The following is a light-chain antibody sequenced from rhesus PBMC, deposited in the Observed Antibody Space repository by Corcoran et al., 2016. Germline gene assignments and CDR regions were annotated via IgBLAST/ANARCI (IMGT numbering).Light chain of an antibody. CDR2: KAS. J-gene: IGKJ1*01. Sequence: DIQMTQSPSPLSASVGDTVTITCRASQSISSWLAWYQQKPGKAPKLLIYKASSLQSGVPSRFRGNGSGTEFTLTISSLQSGDFATYYCQQYSSSPPTFGQGTKVEIK. CDR3: QQYSSSPPT. CDR1: QSISSW. V-gene: IGKV1-22*01.